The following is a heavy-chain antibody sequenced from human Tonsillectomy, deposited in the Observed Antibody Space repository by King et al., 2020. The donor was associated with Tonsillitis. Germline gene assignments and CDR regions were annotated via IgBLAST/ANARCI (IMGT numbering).Heavy chain of an antibody. CDR2: IYYIGST. D-gene: IGHD6-13*01. Sequence: VQLQESGPRLVKPSQTLSLTCAVSGGSVSSGGYSWSWIRQPPGRGLEWIGYIYYIGSTYYNPSLSSRVTISIDTSKNQFSIRLSSVTAADTAVYYCASQSRQLIPYYYYYGMDVWGQGTTVTVSS. CDR3: ASQSRQLIPYYYYYGMDV. J-gene: IGHJ6*02. CDR1: GGSVSSGGYS. V-gene: IGHV4-30-4*07.